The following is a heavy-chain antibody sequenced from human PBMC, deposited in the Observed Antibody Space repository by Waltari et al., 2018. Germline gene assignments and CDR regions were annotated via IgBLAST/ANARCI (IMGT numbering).Heavy chain of an antibody. CDR1: GGSFSSYY. CDR2: IKHSGST. J-gene: IGHJ2*01. CDR3: ARGWFITAAGTRYFDF. Sequence: QVQLQQWGAGLLKPSETLSLTCGGYGGSFSSYYWTWIRQPPGKGLEWIGEIKHSGSTSYNPSLKSRVTISVDTSKNQFSLELSSLTAADTAVYYCARGWFITAAGTRYFDFWGRGTLVTVSS. V-gene: IGHV4-34*01. D-gene: IGHD6-13*01.